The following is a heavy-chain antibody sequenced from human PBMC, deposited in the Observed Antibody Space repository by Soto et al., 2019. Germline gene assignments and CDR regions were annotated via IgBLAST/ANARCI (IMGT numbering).Heavy chain of an antibody. D-gene: IGHD2-2*02. CDR2: IDRSGGTS. CDR3: ARGDCSAAGCYIHYYYGMDV. CDR1: GFTFRNYA. J-gene: IGHJ6*02. V-gene: IGHV3-23*01. Sequence: GGSLRLSCAAAGFTFRNYAMSWVRQAPGKGLEWVSAIDRSGGTSYYADSVKGRLTISRDNAKNTLYLQMNSLRADDTAVYYCARGDCSAAGCYIHYYYGMDVWGQGTTVTVSS.